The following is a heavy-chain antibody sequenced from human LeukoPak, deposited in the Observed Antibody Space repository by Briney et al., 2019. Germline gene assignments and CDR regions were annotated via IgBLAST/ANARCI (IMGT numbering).Heavy chain of an antibody. CDR3: ARDPFHSSGSLDY. J-gene: IGHJ4*02. V-gene: IGHV3-66*01. CDR1: GFTVSSNY. D-gene: IGHD6-19*01. CDR2: IYSGGST. Sequence: GGSLRLSCAASGFTVSSNYMSWVRQAPGKGLEWVSVIYSGGSTYYADSVKGRFTISRDNSKNTLYLQMNSLRAEDTAVYYCARDPFHSSGSLDYWGQGTLVTVSS.